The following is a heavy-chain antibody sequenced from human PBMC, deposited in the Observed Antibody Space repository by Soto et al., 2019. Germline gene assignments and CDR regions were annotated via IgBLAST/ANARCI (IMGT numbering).Heavy chain of an antibody. V-gene: IGHV4-31*03. CDR1: GGSITTGGYY. Sequence: PSETLSLTCTVSGGSITTGGYYWSWIRQHPGKVLEWIGEVDTSGTTNYNPSLKSRVTFSIDTSNSQFSLRLSSVTAADTAVYFCARAGNYDVLSGRMYYFDSWGQGTPVTVSS. CDR2: VDTSGTT. J-gene: IGHJ4*02. D-gene: IGHD3-3*01. CDR3: ARAGNYDVLSGRMYYFDS.